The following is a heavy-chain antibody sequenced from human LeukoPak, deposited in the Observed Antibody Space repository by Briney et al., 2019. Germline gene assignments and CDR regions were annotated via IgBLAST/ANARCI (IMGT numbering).Heavy chain of an antibody. D-gene: IGHD1-7*01. Sequence: PSETLSLTCTVSGGSIHNNYWSWIRQPPGKGLEWIGSMYSSGKSDYSPSLKNRVTMSIDTSKNQFSLKLTSVTAADTAVYYCARGGRWVELQDYYYYYMDVWGKGTTVTVSS. CDR2: MYSSGKS. J-gene: IGHJ6*03. V-gene: IGHV4-59*08. CDR3: ARGGRWVELQDYYYYYMDV. CDR1: GGSIHNNY.